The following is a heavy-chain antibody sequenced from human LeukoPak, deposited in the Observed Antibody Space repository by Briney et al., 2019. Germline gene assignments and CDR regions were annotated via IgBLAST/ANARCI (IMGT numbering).Heavy chain of an antibody. J-gene: IGHJ4*02. CDR3: ARDSAYGDYFIDY. D-gene: IGHD4-17*01. CDR1: GFTFSSYA. V-gene: IGHV3-30-3*01. Sequence: GGSLRLSCVASGFTFSSYAMHWVRQAPGKGLECVAVISFDGSNKYYADSVKGRFTISRDNSKNTLYLQMNSLRVEDTAVYYCARDSAYGDYFIDYWGQGTLVTVSS. CDR2: ISFDGSNK.